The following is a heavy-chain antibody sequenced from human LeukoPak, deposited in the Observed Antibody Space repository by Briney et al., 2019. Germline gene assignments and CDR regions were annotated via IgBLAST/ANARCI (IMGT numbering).Heavy chain of an antibody. CDR2: ISSSGSTI. CDR1: GFTFSDYY. D-gene: IGHD6-13*01. Sequence: GGSLRLSCAASGFTFSDYYMSWIRQAPGKGLEWVSYISSSGSTIYYADSVKGRFTISRDNAKNSLYLQMNSLRAEDTAVNYCILSEYSSCWYWGQGTLVTVSS. CDR3: ILSEYSSCWY. J-gene: IGHJ4*02. V-gene: IGHV3-11*04.